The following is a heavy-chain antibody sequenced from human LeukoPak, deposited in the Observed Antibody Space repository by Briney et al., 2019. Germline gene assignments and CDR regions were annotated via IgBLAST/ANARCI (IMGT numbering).Heavy chain of an antibody. CDR2: INTDGSST. D-gene: IGHD2-15*01. J-gene: IGHJ4*02. V-gene: IGHV3-74*01. Sequence: GGSLRLSCAASGFTFSSYWMHWVRQAPGKGLVWVSRINTDGSSTSYADSVKGRFTISRDNAKNTLYLQMNSLRAEDTAVYYCARDRSEDRVAYYFDYWGQGTLVTVSS. CDR1: GFTFSSYW. CDR3: ARDRSEDRVAYYFDY.